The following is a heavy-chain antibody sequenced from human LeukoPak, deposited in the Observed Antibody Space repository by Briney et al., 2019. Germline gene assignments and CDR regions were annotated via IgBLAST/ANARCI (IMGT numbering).Heavy chain of an antibody. CDR1: GFTFSSYA. V-gene: IGHV3-30-3*01. D-gene: IGHD3-9*01. CDR2: ISYDGSNK. Sequence: GGSLRLSCAASGFTFSSYAMHWVRQAPGKGLEWVAVISYDGSNKYYADSVKGRFTISRDNSKNTLYLQMNSLRAEDTAVYYCARVDGTPPLYYFDYWGQGTLVTVSS. CDR3: ARVDGTPPLYYFDY. J-gene: IGHJ4*02.